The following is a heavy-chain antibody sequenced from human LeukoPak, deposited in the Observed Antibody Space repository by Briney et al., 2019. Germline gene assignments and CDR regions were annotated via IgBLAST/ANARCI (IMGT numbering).Heavy chain of an antibody. CDR1: GGSISSGGYS. D-gene: IGHD3-10*01. J-gene: IGHJ4*02. CDR3: ARTYMVRGVIIEAFDY. V-gene: IGHV4-30-2*01. CDR2: IYHSGST. Sequence: HPSETLSLTCAVSGGSISSGGYSWSWIRQPPGKGLEWIGYIYHSGSTYYNPSLKSRVTISVDRSKSQFSLKLSSVTAADTAVYYCARTYMVRGVIIEAFDYWGQGTLVTVSS.